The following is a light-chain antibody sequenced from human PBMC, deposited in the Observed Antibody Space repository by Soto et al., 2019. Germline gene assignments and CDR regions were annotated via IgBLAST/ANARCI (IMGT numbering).Light chain of an antibody. J-gene: IGKJ1*01. V-gene: IGKV1-39*01. CDR3: QQSYSTPPT. Sequence: DLQMTQSPASLSASVGERVTITCRASQSISSWLAWYQQKPGKAPKLLIYLASSLQTGAPSRFSGSGSGTDFTLTISSLQPEDFATYYCQQSYSTPPTFGQGTKVDI. CDR1: QSISSW. CDR2: LAS.